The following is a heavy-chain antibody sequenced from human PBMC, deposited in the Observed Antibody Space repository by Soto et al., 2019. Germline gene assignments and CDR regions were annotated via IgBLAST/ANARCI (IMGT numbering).Heavy chain of an antibody. V-gene: IGHV6-1*01. D-gene: IGHD6-13*01. CDR2: TYYRSKWYN. CDR1: GDSVSSNSAA. CDR3: AREQQLVNWIARGDWFDP. Sequence: SQTLSLTCAISGDSVSSNSAAWNWIRQSPSRGLEWLGRTYYRSKWYNDYAVSVKSRITINPDTSKNQFSLQLNSVTPEDTAVYYCAREQQLVNWIARGDWFDPWGQGTLVTVSS. J-gene: IGHJ5*02.